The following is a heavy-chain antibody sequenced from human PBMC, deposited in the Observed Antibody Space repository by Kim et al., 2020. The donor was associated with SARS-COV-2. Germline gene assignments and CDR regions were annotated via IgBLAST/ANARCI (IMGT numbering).Heavy chain of an antibody. D-gene: IGHD1-20*01. J-gene: IGHJ2*01. Sequence: SETLSLTCTVSGGSISSSSYYWGWIRQPPGKGLEWIGSIYYSGSTYYNPSLKSRVTISVDTSKNQFSLKLSSVTAADTAVYYCARHVGYKVWYFDLWGRGTLVTVSS. CDR2: IYYSGST. CDR3: ARHVGYKVWYFDL. CDR1: GGSISSSSYY. V-gene: IGHV4-39*01.